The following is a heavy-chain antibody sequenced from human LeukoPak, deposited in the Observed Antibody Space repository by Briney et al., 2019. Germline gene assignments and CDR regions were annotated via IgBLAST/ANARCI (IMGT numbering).Heavy chain of an antibody. CDR3: AKEGGSYDNFDY. CDR2: ISPNSGGT. D-gene: IGHD1-26*01. Sequence: GASVKVSCKASGYTFTGYYFHWVRQAPGQGLEWMGRISPNSGGTNYAQKFQGRVTMTRDTSISTAYMELSRLKSDDTAVYYCAKEGGSYDNFDYWGQGTLDTVSS. CDR1: GYTFTGYY. J-gene: IGHJ4*02. V-gene: IGHV1-2*06.